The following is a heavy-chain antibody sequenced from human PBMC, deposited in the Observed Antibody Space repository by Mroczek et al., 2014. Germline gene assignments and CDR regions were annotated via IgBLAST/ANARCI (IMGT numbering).Heavy chain of an antibody. J-gene: IGHJ4*02. V-gene: IGHV4-61*02. CDR3: ARWVRSSGYYGY. CDR2: IYTSGST. CDR1: GGSISSGSYY. D-gene: IGHD3-22*01. Sequence: QVQLQQWGPGLVKPSQTLSLTCTVSGGSISSGSYYWSWIRQPAGKGLEWIGRIYTSGSTNYNPSLKSRVTISVDTSKNQFSLKLGSVTAADTAVYYCARWVRSSGYYGYWGQGTLVTVSS.